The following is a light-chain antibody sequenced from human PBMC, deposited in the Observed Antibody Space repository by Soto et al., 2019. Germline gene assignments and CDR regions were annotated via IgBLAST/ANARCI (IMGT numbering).Light chain of an antibody. CDR1: QSISKW. Sequence: DIQMTQSPSTLSASVGDRVTITCRASQSISKWLAWYQQKPGKAPKLLIYGASSSESGVPSRFSGSGSGTEFTLTISSLQADDFASYCCQQYNSYDMWSFGQGTKVDLK. V-gene: IGKV1-5*01. J-gene: IGKJ1*01. CDR2: GAS. CDR3: QQYNSYDMWS.